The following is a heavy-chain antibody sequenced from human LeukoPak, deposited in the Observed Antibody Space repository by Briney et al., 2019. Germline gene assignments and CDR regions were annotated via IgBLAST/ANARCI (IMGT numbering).Heavy chain of an antibody. Sequence: GGSLRLSCAASGFTFSTYEMNWVRQAPGKGLEWASYISSSGSTIYYADSVKGRFTISRDNAKNSLYLQMNSLRAEDTAVYYCAREPASSLLNYYYYYYGMDVWGQGTTVTVSS. CDR2: ISSSGSTI. V-gene: IGHV3-48*03. CDR3: AREPASSLLNYYYYYYGMDV. D-gene: IGHD3-10*01. CDR1: GFTFSTYE. J-gene: IGHJ6*02.